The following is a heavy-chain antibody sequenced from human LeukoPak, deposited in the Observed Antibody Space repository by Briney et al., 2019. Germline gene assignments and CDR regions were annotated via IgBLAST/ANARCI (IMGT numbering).Heavy chain of an antibody. D-gene: IGHD6-19*01. CDR1: GGSINSINYY. J-gene: IGHJ4*02. V-gene: IGHV4-39*01. CDR3: ARHDDLAGTLDY. CDR2: TYYAGNS. Sequence: PSETLSLTCIVSGGSINSINYYWGWIRQPPGKGLEWIGATYYAGNSYCNPSLKSRLTISRDTSENQFSLKLSSVTAADTAVYYCARHDDLAGTLDYWGQGTLVTVSS.